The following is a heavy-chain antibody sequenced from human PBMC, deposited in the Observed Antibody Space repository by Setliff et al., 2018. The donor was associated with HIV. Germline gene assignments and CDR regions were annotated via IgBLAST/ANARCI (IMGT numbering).Heavy chain of an antibody. D-gene: IGHD5-18*01. CDR2: INAGNGNT. Sequence: GASVKVSCKASGYTFTSYAMHWVRQAPGQRLEWMGWINAGNGNTKYSQKFQGRVTITRDTSASTVYMELSSLRSEDTAVYYCARRGGDTGYSYGARDAFDIWGQGTMVTVSS. CDR1: GYTFTSYA. CDR3: ARRGGDTGYSYGARDAFDI. V-gene: IGHV1-3*01. J-gene: IGHJ3*02.